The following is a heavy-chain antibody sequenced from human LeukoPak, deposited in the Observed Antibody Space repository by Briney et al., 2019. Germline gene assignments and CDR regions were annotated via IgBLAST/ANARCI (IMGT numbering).Heavy chain of an antibody. D-gene: IGHD2-2*02. V-gene: IGHV1-69*05. CDR2: IIPIFGTA. CDR1: GGTFSSYA. CDR3: ATTSGYCSSTSCYSPSSPDY. J-gene: IGHJ4*02. Sequence: VASVKVSCKASGGTFSSYAISWVRQAPGQGLEWIGGIIPIFGTANYAQKFQGRVTITTDESTSTAYMELSSLRSEDTAVYYCATTSGYCSSTSCYSPSSPDYWGQGTLVTVSS.